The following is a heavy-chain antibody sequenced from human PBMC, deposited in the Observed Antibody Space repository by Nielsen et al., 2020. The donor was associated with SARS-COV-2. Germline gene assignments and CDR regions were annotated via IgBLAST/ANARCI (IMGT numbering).Heavy chain of an antibody. CDR2: IYHSGST. D-gene: IGHD3-22*01. Sequence: SETLSLTCAVSGGSISSSNWWSWVRQPPGKGLEWIGEIYHSGSTNYNPSLKSRVTISVDKSKNQFSLKLSSVTAADTAVYYCARATGITMIVVVMGAFDILGQGTMVTVSS. V-gene: IGHV4-4*02. CDR1: GGSISSSNW. J-gene: IGHJ3*02. CDR3: ARATGITMIVVVMGAFDI.